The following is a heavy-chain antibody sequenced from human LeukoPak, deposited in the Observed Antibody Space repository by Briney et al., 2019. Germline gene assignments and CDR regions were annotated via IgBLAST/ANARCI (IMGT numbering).Heavy chain of an antibody. V-gene: IGHV3-23*01. CDR3: ARGRGIVGATTYDY. Sequence: QSGGSLRLSCAASGFTFSSYAMSWVRQAPGKGLEWVSAISGSGGSTYYADSVKGRFTISRDNSKNTLYLQMNSLRAEDTAVYYCARGRGIVGATTYDYWGQGTLVTVSS. CDR2: ISGSGGST. J-gene: IGHJ4*02. D-gene: IGHD1-26*01. CDR1: GFTFSSYA.